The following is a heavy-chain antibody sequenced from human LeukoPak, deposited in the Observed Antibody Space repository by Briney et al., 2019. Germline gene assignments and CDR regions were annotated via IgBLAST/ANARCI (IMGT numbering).Heavy chain of an antibody. J-gene: IGHJ4*02. CDR3: ARARVTMVRGVISATYFDY. Sequence: GESLKIFCKGSGYSFTSYWIGWVRQMPGKGLEWMGIIYPGDSDTRYSPSFQGQVTISADKSISTAYLQWSSLKASDTAMYYCARARVTMVRGVISATYFDYWGQGILVTVSS. V-gene: IGHV5-51*01. CDR2: IYPGDSDT. CDR1: GYSFTSYW. D-gene: IGHD3-10*01.